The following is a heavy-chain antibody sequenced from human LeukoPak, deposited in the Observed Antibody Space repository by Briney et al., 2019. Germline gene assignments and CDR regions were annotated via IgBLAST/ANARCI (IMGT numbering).Heavy chain of an antibody. CDR2: IYYSGST. D-gene: IGHD4-17*01. J-gene: IGHJ4*02. CDR3: ARYSGYEHDYGDYEYFDY. Sequence: PSETLSLTCTVSGAXISSYYCSWIRQPPGKGLEWIGYIYYSGSTNYNPSLKSRVTISVDTSKNQFSLKLSSVTAADTAVYYCARYSGYEHDYGDYEYFDYWGQGTLVTVSS. CDR1: GAXISSYY. V-gene: IGHV4-59*08.